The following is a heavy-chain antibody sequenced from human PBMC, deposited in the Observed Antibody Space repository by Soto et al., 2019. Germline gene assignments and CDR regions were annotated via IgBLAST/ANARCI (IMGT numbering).Heavy chain of an antibody. Sequence: SXKVSFKASGYTXSSYDIDLVRQATGQGLEWIGWMNPNSGNTGYAQKLKGRVTMTRSTSISTAYMELSSLRSEDTAVYYCATGSVVLRFLEWSTNWFDPWGQGTLGTVSS. J-gene: IGHJ5*02. CDR3: ATGSVVLRFLEWSTNWFDP. V-gene: IGHV1-8*01. D-gene: IGHD3-3*01. CDR1: GYTXSSYD. CDR2: MNPNSGNT.